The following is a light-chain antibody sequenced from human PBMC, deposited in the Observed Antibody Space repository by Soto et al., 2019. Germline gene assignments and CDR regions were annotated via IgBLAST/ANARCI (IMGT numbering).Light chain of an antibody. J-gene: IGKJ2*01. CDR2: GVS. Sequence: EIVLTQSPGTLSLSPGERATLSCRASQSVSSRYLAWYQQKPGQSPRLVIYGVSGRATGIPDRFSGSESVTDVTLTDIRLELEDFAVYYCPQYGSSPLHTFGHGTKLEIK. CDR3: PQYGSSPLHT. CDR1: QSVSSRY. V-gene: IGKV3-20*01.